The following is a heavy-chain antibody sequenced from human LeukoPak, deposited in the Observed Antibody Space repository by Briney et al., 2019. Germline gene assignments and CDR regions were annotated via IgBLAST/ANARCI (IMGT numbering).Heavy chain of an antibody. Sequence: PGGSLRLSCAASGFTFSSYSMNWVRQAPGKGLEWVSSISSSSYIYYADSVKGRFTISRDNAKNSLYLQMNSLRAEDTAVYYCARTSYYYDSSGHIDAFDIWGQGTMVTVSS. CDR1: GFTFSSYS. CDR3: ARTSYYYDSSGHIDAFDI. J-gene: IGHJ3*02. CDR2: ISSSSYI. V-gene: IGHV3-21*01. D-gene: IGHD3-22*01.